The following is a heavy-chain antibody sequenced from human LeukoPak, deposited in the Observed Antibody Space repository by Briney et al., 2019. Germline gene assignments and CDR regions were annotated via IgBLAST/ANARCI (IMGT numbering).Heavy chain of an antibody. CDR1: GGSISSYY. CDR2: IYTSGST. V-gene: IGHV4-4*07. CDR3: ARDAPTHPRWKVAAAGTHGMDV. Sequence: KPSETLSLTCTVSGGSISSYYWSWIRQPAGGGREWIGRIYTSGSTNYNPSLKSRVTMSVDTSKNQFSLKLSSVTAADTAVYYCARDAPTHPRWKVAAAGTHGMDVWGQGTTVTVSS. J-gene: IGHJ6*02. D-gene: IGHD6-13*01.